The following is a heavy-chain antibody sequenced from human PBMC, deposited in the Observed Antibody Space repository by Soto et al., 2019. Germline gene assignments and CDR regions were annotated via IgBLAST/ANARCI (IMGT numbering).Heavy chain of an antibody. CDR1: GGSISSYY. J-gene: IGHJ5*02. D-gene: IGHD3-10*01. Sequence: PSETLSLTCTVSGGSISSYYWSWIRQPPGKGLEWIGYIYYSATTNYNPSLKSRVTISVYTSKNQFSRKLRSGTAADAGVYYCARRSMVRGVIIESWFDPWGQGTLVTVSS. CDR2: IYYSATT. V-gene: IGHV4-59*08. CDR3: ARRSMVRGVIIESWFDP.